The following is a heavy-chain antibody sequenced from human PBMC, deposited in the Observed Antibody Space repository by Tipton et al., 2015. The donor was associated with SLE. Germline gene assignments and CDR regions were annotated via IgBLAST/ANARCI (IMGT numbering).Heavy chain of an antibody. D-gene: IGHD2-8*01. CDR3: AMRRPQFWCFDY. J-gene: IGHJ4*02. V-gene: IGHV3-21*01. CDR2: ISSRSGYM. Sequence: SLRLSCAASGFTFNNYAMHWVRQAPGKGLEWVSSISSRSGYMSYADSVQGRFTISRDNAKNSLYLQMNSLRAEDTAVYYCAMRRPQFWCFDYWGQGNLVTVSS. CDR1: GFTFNNYA.